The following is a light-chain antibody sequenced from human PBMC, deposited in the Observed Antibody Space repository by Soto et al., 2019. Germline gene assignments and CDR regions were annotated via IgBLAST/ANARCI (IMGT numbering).Light chain of an antibody. J-gene: IGKJ1*01. Sequence: IVLTQSPGTLSLSPGERATLSCRASQSVRSASLACYQQQPGQAPRLLIYGTSTRATGLTDGFSGSGSGTDFPLNISRLEPEAFAVYYCQKYSWTPWTFGQGTEVEIK. CDR2: GTS. V-gene: IGKV3-20*01. CDR1: QSVRSAS. CDR3: QKYSWTPWT.